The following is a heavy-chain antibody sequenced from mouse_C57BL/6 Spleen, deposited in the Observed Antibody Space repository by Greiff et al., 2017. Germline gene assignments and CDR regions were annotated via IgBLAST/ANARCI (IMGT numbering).Heavy chain of an antibody. V-gene: IGHV1-53*01. Sequence: QVQLQQPGTELVKPGASVKLSCKASGYTFTSYWMHWVKQRPGQGLEWIGNINPSNGGTNYNEKFKSKATLTVDKSSSTAYMQLSSLTSEDSAVYYCARSLPLSLYGGSPMDYWGQGTSVTVSS. CDR3: ARSLPLSLYGGSPMDY. D-gene: IGHD1-1*02. CDR1: GYTFTSYW. J-gene: IGHJ4*01. CDR2: INPSNGGT.